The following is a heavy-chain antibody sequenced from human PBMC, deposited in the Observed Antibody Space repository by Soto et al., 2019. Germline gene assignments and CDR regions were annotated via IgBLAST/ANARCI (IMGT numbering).Heavy chain of an antibody. Sequence: GGSLRLSCAASGFTFRTYAMTWVRQAPGKGLEWISAISGSGSFTHYADSVRGRFTISRDNSQNQLYLQMNNLRGDDTAMYYCAKIPTGSGSSKFDYWGQGIQVTVYS. J-gene: IGHJ4*02. CDR3: AKIPTGSGSSKFDY. D-gene: IGHD3-10*01. CDR1: GFTFRTYA. CDR2: ISGSGSFT. V-gene: IGHV3-23*01.